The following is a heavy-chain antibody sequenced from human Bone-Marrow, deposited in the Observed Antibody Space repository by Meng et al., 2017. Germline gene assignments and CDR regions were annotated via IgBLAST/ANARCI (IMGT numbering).Heavy chain of an antibody. J-gene: IGHJ4*02. D-gene: IGHD6-19*01. CDR1: GFTFSSYS. Sequence: GGSLRLSCAASGFTFSSYSMTWLRQAPGKGREWVASISGSSSHIFYADSVEGRFTISRDNARSSVYLQMNSLRAEDTAVYYCARGQQWLVPRRYFDYWGQGTLVTVSS. CDR3: ARGQQWLVPRRYFDY. V-gene: IGHV3-21*01. CDR2: ISGSSSHI.